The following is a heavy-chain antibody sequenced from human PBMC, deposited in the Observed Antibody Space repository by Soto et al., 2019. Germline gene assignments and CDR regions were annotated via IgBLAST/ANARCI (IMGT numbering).Heavy chain of an antibody. CDR2: ISGSGGST. V-gene: IGHV3-23*01. CDR1: GFTFSSYA. D-gene: IGHD3-22*01. J-gene: IGHJ4*02. Sequence: GGSLRLSCAASGFTFSSYAMSWVRQAPGKGLEWVSAISGSGGSTYYADSVKGRFTISRDNSKNTLYLQMNSLRAEDTAVYYCAKQQFVRARRDSYYYDSSGYPTPGPFDYWGQGTLVTVSS. CDR3: AKQQFVRARRDSYYYDSSGYPTPGPFDY.